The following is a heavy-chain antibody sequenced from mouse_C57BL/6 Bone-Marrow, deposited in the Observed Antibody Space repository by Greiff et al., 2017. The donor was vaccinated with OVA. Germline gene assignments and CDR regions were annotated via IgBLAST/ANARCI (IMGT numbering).Heavy chain of an antibody. Sequence: QVQLQQSGPGLVQPSQSLSITCTVSGFSLTSYGVHWVRQSPGKGLEWLGVIWSGGSTDYNAAFISRLSISKDNSKSQVFFKMNSLQADDTAIYYCARNLDYYGSSYAMDYWGQGTSVTVSS. CDR3: ARNLDYYGSSYAMDY. J-gene: IGHJ4*01. D-gene: IGHD1-1*01. V-gene: IGHV2-2*01. CDR1: GFSLTSYG. CDR2: IWSGGST.